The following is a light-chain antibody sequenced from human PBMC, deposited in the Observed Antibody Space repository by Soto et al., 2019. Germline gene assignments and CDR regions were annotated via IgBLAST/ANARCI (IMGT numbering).Light chain of an antibody. CDR2: GAS. Sequence: EIVLTQSPATLSLSPGNRATLSCRASQSVNSHLAWYQQKPGQAPRLLIYGASSRATGIPDRFSGSGSGTDFTLTISRLEPEDFAVYYCQQFGLSPTFGGGTKVEIK. J-gene: IGKJ4*01. CDR1: QSVNSH. CDR3: QQFGLSPT. V-gene: IGKV3-20*01.